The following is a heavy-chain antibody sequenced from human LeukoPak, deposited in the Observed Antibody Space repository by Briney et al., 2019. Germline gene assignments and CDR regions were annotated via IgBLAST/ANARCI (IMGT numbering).Heavy chain of an antibody. J-gene: IGHJ4*02. CDR3: ARVSGGNSNIDY. CDR2: INPSGGST. CDR1: GYTFTSYY. Sequence: ASVKVSCKASGYTFTSYYMHWVRQAPGQGLEWMGIINPSGGSTSYAQKFQGRVTITADESTSTAYMELSSLRSEDTAVYYCARVSGGNSNIDYWGQGTLVTVSS. D-gene: IGHD4-23*01. V-gene: IGHV1-46*01.